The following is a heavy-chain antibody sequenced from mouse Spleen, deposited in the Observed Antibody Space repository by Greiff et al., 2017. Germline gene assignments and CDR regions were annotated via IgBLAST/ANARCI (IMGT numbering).Heavy chain of an antibody. Sequence: VQLQQSGAELVRPGALVKLSCKASGFNIKDYYMHWVKQRPEQGLEWIGWIDPENGNTIYDPKFQGKASITADTSSNTAYLQLSSLTSEDTAVYYCARLDDYDAFAYWGQGTLVTVSA. CDR2: IDPENGNT. CDR1: GFNIKDYY. J-gene: IGHJ3*01. D-gene: IGHD2-4*01. V-gene: IGHV14-1*02. CDR3: ARLDDYDAFAY.